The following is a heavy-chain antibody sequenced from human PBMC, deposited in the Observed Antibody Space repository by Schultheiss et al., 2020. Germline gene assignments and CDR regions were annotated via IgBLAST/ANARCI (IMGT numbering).Heavy chain of an antibody. CDR2: ISYSGST. Sequence: SQTLSLTCTVSGASISSYYWSWIRQPPGKGLEWIGFISYSGSTYYNPSLKSRVIISVDTSKNQFSLKLSSVTAADTAVYYCARFDPGYDSSGYYYVIDYWGQGTLVTVSS. J-gene: IGHJ4*02. CDR3: ARFDPGYDSSGYYYVIDY. CDR1: GASISSYY. V-gene: IGHV4-30-4*01. D-gene: IGHD3-22*01.